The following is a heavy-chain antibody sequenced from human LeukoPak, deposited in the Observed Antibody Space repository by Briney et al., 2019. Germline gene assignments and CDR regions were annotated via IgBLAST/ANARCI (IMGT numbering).Heavy chain of an antibody. V-gene: IGHV3-30*04. CDR1: GFTFSSYA. Sequence: GGSLRLSCAASGFTFSSYAMHWVRQAPGKGLEWVTIISYDGTNKYYADSVKGRFTISRDNSKNTLFLQMNSLRAEDTAVYYCARQYCSSGSCLTYFDYWGQGTLVTVSS. CDR3: ARQYCSSGSCLTYFDY. D-gene: IGHD2-15*01. CDR2: ISYDGTNK. J-gene: IGHJ4*02.